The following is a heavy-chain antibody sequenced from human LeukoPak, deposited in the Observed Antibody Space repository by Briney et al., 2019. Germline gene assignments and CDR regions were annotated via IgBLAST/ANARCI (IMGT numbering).Heavy chain of an antibody. Sequence: SVKVSCKASGGTFSSYAISWVRQTPGQGLEWMGRIIPIFGTANYAQKFQGRVTITTDESKSTAYMELSSLRSEDAAVYYCARCRGYSYGYEGFSFDYWGQGTLVSVCS. D-gene: IGHD5-18*01. J-gene: IGHJ4*02. CDR1: GGTFSSYA. V-gene: IGHV1-69*05. CDR3: ARCRGYSYGYEGFSFDY. CDR2: IIPIFGTA.